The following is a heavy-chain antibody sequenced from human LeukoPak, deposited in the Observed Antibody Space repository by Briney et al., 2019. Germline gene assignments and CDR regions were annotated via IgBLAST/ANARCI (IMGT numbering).Heavy chain of an antibody. CDR2: IYSGGST. J-gene: IGHJ4*02. D-gene: IGHD6-13*01. CDR3: AKDYEYNSNTWYFH. CDR1: GFTVSSNY. V-gene: IGHV3-53*01. Sequence: GGSLRLSCAASGFTVSSNYMSWVRQAPGKGLEWVSVIYSGGSTYYADSVKGRFTISRDNSKNTLYLQMNSLRAEDTAVYYCAKDYEYNSNTWYFHWGRGTLVSVSS.